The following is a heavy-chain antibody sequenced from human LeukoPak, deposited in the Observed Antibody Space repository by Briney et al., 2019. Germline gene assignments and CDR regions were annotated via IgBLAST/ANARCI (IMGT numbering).Heavy chain of an antibody. CDR3: ARGRYYFDY. J-gene: IGHJ4*02. Sequence: SETLSLTCTVSGGSISSYYWSWIRQPPGKGLEWIGYIYYSGSTYYNPSLKSRVTISVDTSKNQFSLKLSSVTAADTAVYYCARGRYYFDYWGQGTLSPSPQ. CDR2: IYYSGST. CDR1: GGSISSYY. V-gene: IGHV4-59*12.